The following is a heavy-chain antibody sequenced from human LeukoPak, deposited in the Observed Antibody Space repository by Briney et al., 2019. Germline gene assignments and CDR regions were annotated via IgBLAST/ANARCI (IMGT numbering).Heavy chain of an antibody. V-gene: IGHV5-51*01. J-gene: IGHJ4*02. D-gene: IGHD6-19*01. Sequence: GESLKISCKGSGYGFANYWIAWVRQMPGKGLEWMGIIYPADSDARYSPSFQGQVTLSADKSISTAYLQWSSLKASDTATYYCARSSGSAWSFFDYWGQGTLVTVSS. CDR3: ARSSGSAWSFFDY. CDR2: IYPADSDA. CDR1: GYGFANYW.